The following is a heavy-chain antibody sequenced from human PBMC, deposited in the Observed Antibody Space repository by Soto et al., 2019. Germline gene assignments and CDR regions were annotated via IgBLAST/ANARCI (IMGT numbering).Heavy chain of an antibody. J-gene: IGHJ5*02. CDR1: GYSLTELS. CDR2: FDPAKGET. CDR3: ATVVSGA. Sequence: QVPLVQSGAEVKKPGASVKVSCKVSGYSLTELSMHWVRQAPGKGLEWMGGFDPAKGETLYAQKFQGRVTMTEDTSTDIAYMELSSLRSEDTAVYYCATVVSGAWGQGTLVTVSS. D-gene: IGHD3-10*01. V-gene: IGHV1-24*01.